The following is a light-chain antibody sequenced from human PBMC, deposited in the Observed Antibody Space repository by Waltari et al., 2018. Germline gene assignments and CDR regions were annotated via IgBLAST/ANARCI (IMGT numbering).Light chain of an antibody. J-gene: IGKJ4*01. CDR2: AAS. V-gene: IGKV1-39*01. CDR1: QSINNY. Sequence: DIQMTQSPSSLSASVGDRVTITCRASQSINNYLNWYQLKPGKAPKLLVYAASRLQSGVPSRFRGSASGTDYTLTISSLHSEDFATYYCQQSYGTPPTFAGGTMVEI. CDR3: QQSYGTPPT.